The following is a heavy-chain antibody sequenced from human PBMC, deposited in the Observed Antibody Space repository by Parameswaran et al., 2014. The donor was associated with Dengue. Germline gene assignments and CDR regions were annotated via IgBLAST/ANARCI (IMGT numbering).Heavy chain of an antibody. J-gene: IGHJ6*02. D-gene: IGHD3-22*01. CDR3: ARDSSGYSGYYYYYYGMDV. CDR2: TYYRSKWYN. V-gene: IGHV6-1*01. Sequence: WIRQSPSRGLEWLGRTYYRSKWYNDYAVSVKSRITINPDTSKNQFSLQLNSVTPEDTAVYYCARDSSGYSGYYYYYYGMDVWGQGTTGTVS.